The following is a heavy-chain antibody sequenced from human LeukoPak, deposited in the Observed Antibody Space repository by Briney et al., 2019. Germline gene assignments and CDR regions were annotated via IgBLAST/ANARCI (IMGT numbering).Heavy chain of an antibody. J-gene: IGHJ4*02. V-gene: IGHV4-59*01. CDR3: ARGGDYKSTLFDY. Sequence: SETLSLTCTVSGASISRYFWNWIRQPPGKELEWIGYISSGGSTNYNPSLKSRVTISIDTSKNQFSLKLTSATAADTAVYYCARGGDYKSTLFDYWGQGTLATVSS. CDR2: ISSGGST. CDR1: GASISRYF. D-gene: IGHD5-12*01.